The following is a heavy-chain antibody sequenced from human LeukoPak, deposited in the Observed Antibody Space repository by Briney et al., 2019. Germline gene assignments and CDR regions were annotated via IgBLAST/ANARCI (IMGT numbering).Heavy chain of an antibody. CDR3: ARATRAPLYSSSSLIDY. CDR2: INPNSGGT. J-gene: IGHJ4*02. CDR1: GYTFTGYY. V-gene: IGHV1-2*02. Sequence: VASVKVSCKASGYTFTGYYMHWVRQAPGQGLEWMGWINPNSGGTNYAQKFQGRFTMTRDTSISTAYMELSRLRSDDTAVYYCARATRAPLYSSSSLIDYWGQGTLVTVSS. D-gene: IGHD6-6*01.